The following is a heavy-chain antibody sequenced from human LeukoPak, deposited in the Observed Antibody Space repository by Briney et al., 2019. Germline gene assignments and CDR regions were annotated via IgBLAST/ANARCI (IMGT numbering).Heavy chain of an antibody. V-gene: IGHV3-33*06. CDR2: IWYDGSSK. Sequence: GGSLRLSRAASGFTFSSYAMHWVRQAPGKGLEWVAVIWYDGSSKYYGDSVKGRFTISRDNSENTLYLRMDSLRVEDTAVYYCAKPTRGSGGSFLIDYWGQGTLVTVSS. J-gene: IGHJ4*02. D-gene: IGHD2-15*01. CDR3: AKPTRGSGGSFLIDY. CDR1: GFTFSSYA.